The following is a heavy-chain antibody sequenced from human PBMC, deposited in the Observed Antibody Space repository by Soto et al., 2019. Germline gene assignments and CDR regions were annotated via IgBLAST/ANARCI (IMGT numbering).Heavy chain of an antibody. D-gene: IGHD4-17*01. V-gene: IGHV1-8*01. CDR3: ARGVKYGAYSRWFAP. Sequence: QVQLVQSGAEVKKPGASVKVSCKASGNTFTSYDINWVRQATGQGLEYLGWMNPNSGNTAYVQKFQGRVTMTWDTSIPTAYMELSSLRSEDTAVYFCARGVKYGAYSRWFAPWGQGTLVTVSS. CDR1: GNTFTSYD. CDR2: MNPNSGNT. J-gene: IGHJ5*02.